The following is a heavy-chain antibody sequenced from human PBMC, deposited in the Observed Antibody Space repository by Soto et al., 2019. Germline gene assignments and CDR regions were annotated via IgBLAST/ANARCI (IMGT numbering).Heavy chain of an antibody. D-gene: IGHD6-6*01. J-gene: IGHJ3*02. V-gene: IGHV3-21*01. CDR2: ISSSSSYI. CDR1: GFTFSSYS. CDR3: ARPSGMIAARLGAFDI. Sequence: GGSLRLSCAASGFTFSSYSMNWVRQAPGKGLEWVSSISSSSSYIYYADSVKGRFTISRDNAKNSLYLQMNSLRAEDTAVYYCARPSGMIAARLGAFDIWGQGTMVTVSS.